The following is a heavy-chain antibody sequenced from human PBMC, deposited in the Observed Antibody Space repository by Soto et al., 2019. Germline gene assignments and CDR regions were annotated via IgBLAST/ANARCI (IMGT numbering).Heavy chain of an antibody. V-gene: IGHV3-23*01. CDR1: GFRFRTSA. Sequence: GGSLRLSCAASGFRFRTSAMSWVRQAPGKGLEWVASIRPGGDSTYYADSVKGRFAVSRDNSNVTLYLQMDSLRVEDTAIYYCTTHEEGAPWAGGFDSWGQGTLVTVSS. D-gene: IGHD1-26*01. CDR3: TTHEEGAPWAGGFDS. CDR2: IRPGGDST. J-gene: IGHJ5*01.